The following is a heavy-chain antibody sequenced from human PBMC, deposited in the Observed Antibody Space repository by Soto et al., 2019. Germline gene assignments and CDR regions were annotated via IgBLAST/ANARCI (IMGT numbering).Heavy chain of an antibody. CDR1: GGSISSYY. D-gene: IGHD4-17*01. V-gene: IGHV4-59*01. J-gene: IGHJ4*02. CDR2: IYYSGST. Sequence: QVQLQESGPGLVKPSETLSLTCTVSGGSISSYYWSWIRQPPGKGLEWIGYIYYSGSTNYNPSLKSRVTISVDTSKNQFTLKLSSVTAADTAVYYCARDLTTVTSHYFDYWGQGTLVTVSS. CDR3: ARDLTTVTSHYFDY.